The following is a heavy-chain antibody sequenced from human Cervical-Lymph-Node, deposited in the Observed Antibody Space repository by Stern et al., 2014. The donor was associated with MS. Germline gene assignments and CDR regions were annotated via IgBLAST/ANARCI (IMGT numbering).Heavy chain of an antibody. CDR1: GFTFSSYS. J-gene: IGHJ3*02. D-gene: IGHD3-22*01. V-gene: IGHV3-21*01. Sequence: VQLVESGGGLVKPGGSLRLSCAASGFTFSSYSMNWVRQAPGQGLEWVSSISRSGSYIFYADSVQGRFTISRDNAKTSLSLQLNSLRAEDTAIYYCARGGDYNTYDIWGQGTMVTVSS. CDR2: ISRSGSYI. CDR3: ARGGDYNTYDI.